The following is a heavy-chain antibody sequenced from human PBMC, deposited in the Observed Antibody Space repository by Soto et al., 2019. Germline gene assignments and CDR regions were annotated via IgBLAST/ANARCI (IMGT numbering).Heavy chain of an antibody. Sequence: ASVKVSCKASGYSFTSYGISGVREAPGQGLEWMGWISAYNGNTNYAQKLQGRVTMTTDTSTSTAYMELRSLRSDDTAVYYCARAIWSGYYPFDPWGQGTLVTVSS. D-gene: IGHD3-3*01. V-gene: IGHV1-18*01. CDR3: ARAIWSGYYPFDP. CDR1: GYSFTSYG. J-gene: IGHJ5*02. CDR2: ISAYNGNT.